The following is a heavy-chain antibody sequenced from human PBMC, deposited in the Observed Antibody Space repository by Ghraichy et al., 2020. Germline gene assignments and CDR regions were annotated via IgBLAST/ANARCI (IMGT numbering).Heavy chain of an antibody. D-gene: IGHD6-6*01. J-gene: IGHJ4*02. CDR1: GGSISSTYW. Sequence: SETLSLTCAVSGGSISSTYWWSWVRQPPGKGLEWIGAIYHSGSTNYNPSLRSRVTISLDKSKNQFSLKLTSVTAADTAMFYCATMFSSTSRYFDYWGQGALVTVSS. CDR3: ATMFSSTSRYFDY. CDR2: IYHSGST. V-gene: IGHV4-4*02.